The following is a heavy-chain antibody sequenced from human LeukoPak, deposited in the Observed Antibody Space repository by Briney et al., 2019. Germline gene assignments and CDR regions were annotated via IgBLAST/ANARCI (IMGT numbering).Heavy chain of an antibody. V-gene: IGHV3-23*01. D-gene: IGHD3-3*01. CDR1: XVTFSXXA. CDR2: XSGSGDST. Sequence: SXXXSXVTFSXXAVSWXRXAPGKXLEWGXVXSGSGDSTYYADSVKGRFTISRDNSKNTLYLQMNSLRAEDTAIYYCTKGSVLTIFGVAWHAFDIWGQGTMVTVSP. J-gene: IGHJ3*02. CDR3: TKGSVLTIFGVAWHAFDI.